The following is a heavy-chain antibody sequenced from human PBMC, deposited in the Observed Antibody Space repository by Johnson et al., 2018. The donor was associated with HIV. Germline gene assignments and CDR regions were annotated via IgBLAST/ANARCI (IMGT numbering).Heavy chain of an antibody. Sequence: QVQLVESGGGVVQPGRSLRLSCAASGFIFSSNAMHWVRQAPGKGLEWVAVISYDGSNKFYADSVKGRFTISRDNSKNTLYLQMNSLRAEDTAVYYCARAGVVFSTASHDAFDIWGQGTMVTVSS. CDR1: GFIFSSNA. D-gene: IGHD2-21*01. CDR2: ISYDGSNK. V-gene: IGHV3-30-3*01. CDR3: ARAGVVFSTASHDAFDI. J-gene: IGHJ3*02.